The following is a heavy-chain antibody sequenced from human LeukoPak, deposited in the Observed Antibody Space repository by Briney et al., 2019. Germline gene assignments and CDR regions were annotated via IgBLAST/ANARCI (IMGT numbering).Heavy chain of an antibody. CDR3: ARFMRDWGYYYMDV. D-gene: IGHD3-16*01. CDR2: IIPIFGTA. V-gene: IGHV1-69*05. J-gene: IGHJ6*03. Sequence: ASVKVSCKASGGTFSSYAISWVRQAPGQGLEWMGGIIPIFGTANYAQKFQGRVTITTDESTSTAYMELSSLRSEDTAVYYCARFMRDWGYYYMDVWGQGTTVTVSS. CDR1: GGTFSSYA.